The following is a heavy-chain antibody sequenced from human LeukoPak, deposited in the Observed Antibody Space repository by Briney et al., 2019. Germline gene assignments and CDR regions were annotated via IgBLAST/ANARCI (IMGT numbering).Heavy chain of an antibody. CDR3: AKLLSSGWYDPIGY. D-gene: IGHD6-19*01. J-gene: IGHJ4*02. CDR2: ISSSSSYI. V-gene: IGHV3-21*04. CDR1: GFTFSSYS. Sequence: GGSLRLSCAASGFTFSSYSMNWVRQAPGKGLEWVSSISSSSSYIYYADSVKGRFTISRDNAKNSLYLQMNSLRAEDTAVYYCAKLLSSGWYDPIGYWGQGTLVTVSS.